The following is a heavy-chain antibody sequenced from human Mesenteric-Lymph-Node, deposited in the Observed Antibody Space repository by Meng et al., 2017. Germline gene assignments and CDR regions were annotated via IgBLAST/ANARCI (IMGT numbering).Heavy chain of an antibody. V-gene: IGHV3-23*01. CDR1: GFTFTTYD. D-gene: IGHD3-22*01. CDR3: AKAGFYYYDPNSYYEGRHFDY. J-gene: IGHJ4*02. CDR2: ISGSGGST. Sequence: GGSLRLSCAASGFTFTTYDMSWVRQAPGKGLEWVSGISGSGGSTFYADSVKGRFTISRDNSENTLYLQMNNLRVEDSAVYFCAKAGFYYYDPNSYYEGRHFDYWGQGTLVTVSS.